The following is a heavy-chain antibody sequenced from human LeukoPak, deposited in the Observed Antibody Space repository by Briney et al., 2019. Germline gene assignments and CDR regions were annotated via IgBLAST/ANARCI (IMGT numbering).Heavy chain of an antibody. V-gene: IGHV3-30*02. Sequence: GGSLRLSCAASGFTFSSYGMHWVRQAPGKGLEWVAFIRYDGSNKYYADSVKGRFTISRDNSKNTLYLQMNSLRAEDMALYYCAKADSGSYYGSPFDYWGQGTLVTVSS. CDR2: IRYDGSNK. J-gene: IGHJ4*02. CDR3: AKADSGSYYGSPFDY. D-gene: IGHD1-26*01. CDR1: GFTFSSYG.